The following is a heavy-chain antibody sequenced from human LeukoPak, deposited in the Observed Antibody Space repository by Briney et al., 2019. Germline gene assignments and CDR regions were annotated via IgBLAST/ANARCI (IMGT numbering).Heavy chain of an antibody. V-gene: IGHV3-74*03. CDR2: IDSFGSSA. CDR3: ASSTYSGSHWDAFDI. Sequence: GGSLRPSCAASGFTFSSYAMSWVRQAPGKGLVWVSRIDSFGSSAAYAESVKGRFTVSRDNAKNTLYLQMNSLRAEDAAVYYCASSTYSGSHWDAFDIWGQGTMVTVSS. D-gene: IGHD1-26*01. CDR1: GFTFSSYA. J-gene: IGHJ3*02.